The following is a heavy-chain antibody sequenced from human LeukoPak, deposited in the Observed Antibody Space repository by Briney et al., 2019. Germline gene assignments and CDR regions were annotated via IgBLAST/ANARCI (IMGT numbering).Heavy chain of an antibody. Sequence: ASVTVSCKASGYTFTGYNMHWIRQAPGQGLEWMGWINPNSGGTNYAQKFQGRVTMTRDTSISTAYMELSRLRSDDTAMYYCSRGYDGSDTFDIWGQGTLIIVSS. CDR2: INPNSGGT. CDR3: SRGYDGSDTFDI. D-gene: IGHD3-3*01. J-gene: IGHJ3*02. V-gene: IGHV1-2*02. CDR1: GYTFTGYN.